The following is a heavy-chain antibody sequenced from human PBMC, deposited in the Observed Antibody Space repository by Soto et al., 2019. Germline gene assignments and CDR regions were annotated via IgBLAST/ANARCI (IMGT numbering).Heavy chain of an antibody. CDR2: IYYSRST. V-gene: IGHV4-59*08. J-gene: IGHJ4*02. Sequence: QVQLQESGPGLVKPSETLSLTCTVSGGSISSYYWSWIRQPPGKGLEWIGYIYYSRSTNYNPSLKSRVNIAVDTSKNQFSLKLRSVTAADTAVYYCAGQRDYLWGSYYLDYWGQGTLVTVSS. CDR3: AGQRDYLWGSYYLDY. CDR1: GGSISSYY. D-gene: IGHD3-16*01.